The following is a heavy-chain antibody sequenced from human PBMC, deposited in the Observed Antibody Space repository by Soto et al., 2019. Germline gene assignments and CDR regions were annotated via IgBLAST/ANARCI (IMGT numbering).Heavy chain of an antibody. CDR2: IYYSGST. D-gene: IGHD2-2*01. Sequence: SETLSLTCTVSGGSISSSIYYWGWIRHPPGNGLEWIGSIYYSGSTYYNPSLKSRVTISVDTSKNQFSLKLSSVTAADTAVYYCARPVVVVPAATYFDYWGQGTMVAVSS. J-gene: IGHJ4*02. V-gene: IGHV4-39*01. CDR3: ARPVVVVPAATYFDY. CDR1: GGSISSSIYY.